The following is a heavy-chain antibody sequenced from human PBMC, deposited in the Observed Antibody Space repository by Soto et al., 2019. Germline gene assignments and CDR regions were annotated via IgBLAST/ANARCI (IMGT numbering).Heavy chain of an antibody. CDR3: ARHEEGAITMVRGVYGMDV. J-gene: IGHJ6*02. CDR2: IYYSGST. CDR1: GGSISSSSYY. D-gene: IGHD3-10*01. Sequence: TSETLSLTCTVSGGSISSSSYYWGWIRQPPGKGLEWIGSIYYSGSTYYNPSLKSRVTISVDTSKNQFSLKLSSVTAADTAVYYCARHEEGAITMVRGVYGMDVWGQGTTVTVS. V-gene: IGHV4-39*01.